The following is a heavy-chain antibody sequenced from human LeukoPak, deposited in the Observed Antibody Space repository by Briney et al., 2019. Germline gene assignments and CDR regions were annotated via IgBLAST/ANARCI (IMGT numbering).Heavy chain of an antibody. Sequence: SETLSLACTVSGGSISSSSYYWGWIRQPPGKGLEWIGSIYYSGSTYYNPSPKSRVTISVDTSKNQFSLKLSSVTAADTAVYYCARGTTVLYYFDYWGQGTLVTVSS. J-gene: IGHJ4*02. V-gene: IGHV4-39*01. CDR1: GGSISSSSYY. CDR2: IYYSGST. D-gene: IGHD4-17*01. CDR3: ARGTTVLYYFDY.